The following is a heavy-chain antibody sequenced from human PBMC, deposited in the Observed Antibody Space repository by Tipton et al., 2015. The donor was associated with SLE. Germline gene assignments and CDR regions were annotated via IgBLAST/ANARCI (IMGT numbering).Heavy chain of an antibody. J-gene: IGHJ6*02. D-gene: IGHD3-10*01. Sequence: SLRLSCAASGFTFSSYGMHWVRQAPGKGLEWVAFIRYDGSNKYYADSVKGRFTISRDNSKNSLYLQMNSLRAEDTALYYCARGRGSYYYYGMDVWGQGTTVTVSS. CDR3: ARGRGSYYYYGMDV. CDR1: GFTFSSYG. V-gene: IGHV3-30*02. CDR2: IRYDGSNK.